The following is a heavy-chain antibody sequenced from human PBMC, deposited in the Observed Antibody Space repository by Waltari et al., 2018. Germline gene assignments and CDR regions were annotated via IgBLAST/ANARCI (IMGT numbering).Heavy chain of an antibody. V-gene: IGHV4-61*02. CDR3: ARGIAKGGYGAVDY. D-gene: IGHD5-18*01. Sequence: QVHLQESRPGLVRPSQPLSLTCNVPGASTSRGTHHGNWIRQPAGKGPEWIGRIHISGSTNYSPSLKSRVTISVDTSNNQFSLKLTSVTAADTAVYYCARGIAKGGYGAVDYWGQGRLVTVSS. CDR1: GASTSRGTHH. J-gene: IGHJ4*02. CDR2: IHISGST.